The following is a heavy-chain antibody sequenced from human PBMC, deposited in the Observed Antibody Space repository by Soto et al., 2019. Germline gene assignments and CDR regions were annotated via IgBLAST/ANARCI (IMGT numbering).Heavy chain of an antibody. CDR3: AREGQDTAMDYYYYGMDV. CDR2: INPSGGST. CDR1: GYTFTSYY. Sequence: ASVKVSCKASGYTFTSYYMHWVRQAPGQGLEWMGIINPSGGSTSYAQKFQGRVTMTRDTSTSTVYMELSSLRSEDTAVYYCAREGQDTAMDYYYYGMDVWGQGTTVTV. D-gene: IGHD5-18*01. J-gene: IGHJ6*02. V-gene: IGHV1-46*01.